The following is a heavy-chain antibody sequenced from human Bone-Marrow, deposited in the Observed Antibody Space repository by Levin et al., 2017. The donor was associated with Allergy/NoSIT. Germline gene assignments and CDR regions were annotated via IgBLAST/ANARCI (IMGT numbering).Heavy chain of an antibody. J-gene: IGHJ3*02. CDR3: GRDPDWGALDI. CDR1: GFTFSSYW. Sequence: PGGSLRLSCAASGFTFSSYWMTWVRQAPGKGLEWVAYINKDGSQKYYVDSVKGRFTISRDNAKNSLYLQMNSLRAEDTAIYYCGRDPDWGALDIWGQGTMVTVSS. D-gene: IGHD3-16*01. CDR2: INKDGSQK. V-gene: IGHV3-7*01.